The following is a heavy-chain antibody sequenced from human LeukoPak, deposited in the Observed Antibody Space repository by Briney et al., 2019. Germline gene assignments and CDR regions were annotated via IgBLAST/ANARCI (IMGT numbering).Heavy chain of an antibody. CDR1: GFPFSSYW. D-gene: IGHD3-10*02. CDR3: AELGITMIGGV. CDR2: IKSDGSST. Sequence: GGSLRLSCAASGFPFSSYWMHWVRQAPGKGLVWVSRIKSDGSSTTYADSVKGRFTISRDNAKNSLYLQMNSLRAEDTAVYYCAELGITMIGGVWGKGTTVTISS. V-gene: IGHV3-74*01. J-gene: IGHJ6*04.